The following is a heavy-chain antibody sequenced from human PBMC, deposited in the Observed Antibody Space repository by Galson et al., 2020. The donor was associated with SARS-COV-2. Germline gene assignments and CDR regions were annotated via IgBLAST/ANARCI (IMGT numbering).Heavy chain of an antibody. CDR3: ARGGIMGGTIRGVFDI. V-gene: IGHV3-33*01. J-gene: IGHJ3*02. CDR2: IWHDASNK. CDR1: GFTFSSYG. D-gene: IGHD1-26*01. Sequence: GGSLRLSCEASGFTFSSYGMPWVRQAPGKGLEGVAGIWHDASNKYYVDSVNGRFTISRDNSKNTLFLQMNSLRAEDTAVYYCARGGIMGGTIRGVFDIWGQGTVVTVSS.